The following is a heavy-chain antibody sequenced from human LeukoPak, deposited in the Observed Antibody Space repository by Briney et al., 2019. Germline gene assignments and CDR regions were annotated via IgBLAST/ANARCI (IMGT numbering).Heavy chain of an antibody. CDR2: IAHQGNNK. J-gene: IGHJ4*02. CDR1: GFTFSRNA. D-gene: IGHD2-21*02. CDR3: AKDGAWSCTD. Sequence: GGSLRLSCAASGFTFSRNAIHGVRQGPGKRLEWVSYIAHQGNNKYYADSVKGRFTISRDNSKRTLYLQLNSLRADDRAVYYCAKDGAWSCTDWGQGTLVTVSS. V-gene: IGHV3-30*02.